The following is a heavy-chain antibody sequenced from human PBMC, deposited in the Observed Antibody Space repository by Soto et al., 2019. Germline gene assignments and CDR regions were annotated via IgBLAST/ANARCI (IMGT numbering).Heavy chain of an antibody. V-gene: IGHV1-18*01. CDR2: ISAYNGNT. D-gene: IGHD3-3*01. CDR3: ARVEYDFWSGYENSNWFDP. J-gene: IGHJ5*02. CDR1: GYTFTSYG. Sequence: GASVKVSCKASGYTFTSYGISWVRQAPGQGLEWMGWISAYNGNTNYAQKLQGRVTMTTDTSTSTAYMELRSLRSDDTAVYYCARVEYDFWSGYENSNWFDPWGQGTLVTV.